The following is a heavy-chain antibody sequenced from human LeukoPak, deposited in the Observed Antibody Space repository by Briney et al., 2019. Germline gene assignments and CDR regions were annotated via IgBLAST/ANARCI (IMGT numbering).Heavy chain of an antibody. Sequence: SETLSLTCAVYGGSFSGYYWSWIRQPPGKGLEWIGEINHSGSTNYNPSLKSRVTISVDTSKNQFSLKLSSVTAADTAVYYCARVVEGQLWYFDLWGRGTLVTVSS. V-gene: IGHV4-34*01. CDR1: GGSFSGYY. D-gene: IGHD1-1*01. J-gene: IGHJ2*01. CDR2: INHSGST. CDR3: ARVVEGQLWYFDL.